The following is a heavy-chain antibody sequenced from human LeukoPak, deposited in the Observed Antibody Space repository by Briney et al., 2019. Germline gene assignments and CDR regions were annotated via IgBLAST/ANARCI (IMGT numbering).Heavy chain of an antibody. CDR1: GGSFSDYY. D-gene: IGHD1-14*01. CDR2: ISPSGST. J-gene: IGHJ5*02. CDR3: AGDHYLALKS. Sequence: SETLSLTCAVYGGSFSDYYWSWLRQSPGKGLEWIGEISPSGSTNYKTSLKSRVTISMDTSKNQFSLRLNSVTAADTAVYYCAGDHYLALKSWGQGTLVAVSA. V-gene: IGHV4-34*01.